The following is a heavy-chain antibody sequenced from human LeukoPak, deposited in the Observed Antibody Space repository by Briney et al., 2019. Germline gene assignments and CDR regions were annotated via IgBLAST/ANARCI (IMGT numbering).Heavy chain of an antibody. CDR3: ARSSGRLIAAAESNAFAI. CDR1: GGTFSSYA. CDR2: IIPILGIA. D-gene: IGHD6-13*01. J-gene: IGHJ3*02. V-gene: IGHV1-69*04. Sequence: SVKVSCKASGGTFSSYAIRWVRQAPGEGVEWMGRIIPILGIATYAPKFQGTATITADKTTRTAYKELTSLTSEDTAVYYRARSSGRLIAAAESNAFAIWGQGTMVTVSS.